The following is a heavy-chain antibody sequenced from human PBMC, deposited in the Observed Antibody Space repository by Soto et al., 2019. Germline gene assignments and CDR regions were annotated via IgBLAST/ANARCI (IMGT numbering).Heavy chain of an antibody. CDR3: ARGDIVVVPAAANAFDI. CDR2: TYYRSKWYN. J-gene: IGHJ3*02. Sequence: SQTLSLTCAISGDSVSSNSAAWNWIRQSPSRGLEWLGRTYYRSKWYNDYAVSVKSRITINPDTSKNQFSLQLNSVTPEDTAVYYCARGDIVVVPAAANAFDILGQGTMVTVS. CDR1: GDSVSSNSAA. V-gene: IGHV6-1*01. D-gene: IGHD2-2*01.